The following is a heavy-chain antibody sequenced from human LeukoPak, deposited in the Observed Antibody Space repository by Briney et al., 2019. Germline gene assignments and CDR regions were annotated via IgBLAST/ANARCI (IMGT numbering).Heavy chain of an antibody. D-gene: IGHD3-22*01. CDR3: AKDYYDSSGYRALFDY. CDR2: ISWNSGSI. J-gene: IGHJ4*02. Sequence: GGSLRLSCAASGFTFDDYAMHWARQAPGKGLEWVSGISWNSGSIGYADSVKGRFTISRDNAKNSLYLQMNSLRAEDTALYYCAKDYYDSSGYRALFDYWGQGTLVTVSS. V-gene: IGHV3-9*01. CDR1: GFTFDDYA.